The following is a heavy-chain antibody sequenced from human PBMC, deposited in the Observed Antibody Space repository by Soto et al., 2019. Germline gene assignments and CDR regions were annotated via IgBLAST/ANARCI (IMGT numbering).Heavy chain of an antibody. J-gene: IGHJ4*02. CDR3: AKDEDIAAAASAFDD. CDR1: GFTFSSYV. D-gene: IGHD6-13*01. CDR2: ISYDGNDK. Sequence: PEGSLRLSCAASGFTFSSYVMHWVRQAPGKGLEWVAVISYDGNDKYYADSVKGRFTISRDNSKNTLSLQMNSLRAEDTAVYYCAKDEDIAAAASAFDDRGQGTLVTVPS. V-gene: IGHV3-30*18.